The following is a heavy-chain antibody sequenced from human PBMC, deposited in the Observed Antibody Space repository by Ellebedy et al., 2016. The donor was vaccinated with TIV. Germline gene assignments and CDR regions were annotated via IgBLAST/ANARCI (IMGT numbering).Heavy chain of an antibody. CDR2: INTDGSST. CDR1: GFTFSSYW. CDR3: ARYNYYHSSGRTFYFDC. D-gene: IGHD3-22*01. J-gene: IGHJ4*02. V-gene: IGHV3-74*01. Sequence: GESLKISXAASGFTFSSYWMHWVRQAPGKGLVWVSRINTDGSSTIYADSVKGRFTISRDNAKNSLYLQMNSLRAEDTAVYYCARYNYYHSSGRTFYFDCWGQGALVTVSS.